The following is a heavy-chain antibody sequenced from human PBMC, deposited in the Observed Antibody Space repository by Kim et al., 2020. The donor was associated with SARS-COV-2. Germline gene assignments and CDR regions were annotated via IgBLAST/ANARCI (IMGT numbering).Heavy chain of an antibody. V-gene: IGHV3-33*01. CDR1: GFTFSSYG. Sequence: GGSLRLSCAASGFTFSSYGMHWVRQAPGKGLEWVAVIWYDGSNKYYADSVKGRFTISRDNSKNTLYLQMNSLRAEDTAVYYCARDHGIVVVPAAMSWAPDHNYGMDVWGQGTTVTVSS. CDR2: IWYDGSNK. J-gene: IGHJ6*02. D-gene: IGHD2-2*01. CDR3: ARDHGIVVVPAAMSWAPDHNYGMDV.